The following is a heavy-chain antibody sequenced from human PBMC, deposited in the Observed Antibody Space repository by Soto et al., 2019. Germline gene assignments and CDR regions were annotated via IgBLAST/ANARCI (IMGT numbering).Heavy chain of an antibody. V-gene: IGHV3-7*01. CDR3: AKPMTGGVNYGMDV. Sequence: EMRLVESGGGLVQPGGSLRLSCVAPGFSLSSYWMNWVRQAPGKGREWVANINRDGSAMNYVASVRGRFTISRDSAGNSVFLQMNSLRGDDGGVYFCAKPMTGGVNYGMDVWGHGTTGSVSS. J-gene: IGHJ6*02. D-gene: IGHD3-16*01. CDR1: GFSLSSYW. CDR2: INRDGSAM.